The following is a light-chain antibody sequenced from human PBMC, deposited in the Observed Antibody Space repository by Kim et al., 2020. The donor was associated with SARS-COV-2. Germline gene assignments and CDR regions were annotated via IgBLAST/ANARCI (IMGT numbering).Light chain of an antibody. Sequence: AAVRTDSTITWRASQGIKNELGWYQEKAGKAPKLLIYAASSVQSGVPSRFSGSGSGTDFTLTISGLQPEDCATYYCLQENNYPWTFGQGTKVDIK. CDR1: QGIKNE. CDR3: LQENNYPWT. J-gene: IGKJ1*01. V-gene: IGKV1-6*01. CDR2: AAS.